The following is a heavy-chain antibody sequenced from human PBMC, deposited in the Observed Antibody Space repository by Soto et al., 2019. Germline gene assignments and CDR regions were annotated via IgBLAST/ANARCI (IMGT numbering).Heavy chain of an antibody. J-gene: IGHJ6*02. CDR1: GGSISSSSYY. D-gene: IGHD3-10*01. Sequence: TSETLSLTCTVSGGSISSSSYYWGWIRQPPGKGLEWIGSIYYSGSTYYNPSLKSRVTISVDTSKNQFSLKLSSVTAADTAVYYCARLVRGVTRGYYYGMDVWGQGTTVTVSS. CDR2: IYYSGST. CDR3: ARLVRGVTRGYYYGMDV. V-gene: IGHV4-39*01.